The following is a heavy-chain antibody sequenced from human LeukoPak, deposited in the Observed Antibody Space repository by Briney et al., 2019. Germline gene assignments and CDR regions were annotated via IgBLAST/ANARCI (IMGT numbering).Heavy chain of an antibody. Sequence: SETLSLTCTVSGGSISSYYWSWIRQPPGKGLEWIGYIYYSGSTNYNPSLKSRVTISVDTSKNQFSLKLSSVTAADTAVYYCARDADYGDCVGYFDYWGQGTLVTVSS. V-gene: IGHV4-59*01. J-gene: IGHJ4*02. CDR1: GGSISSYY. D-gene: IGHD4-17*01. CDR3: ARDADYGDCVGYFDY. CDR2: IYYSGST.